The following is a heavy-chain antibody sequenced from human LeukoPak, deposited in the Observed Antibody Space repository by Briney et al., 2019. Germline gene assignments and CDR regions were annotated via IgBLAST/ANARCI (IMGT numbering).Heavy chain of an antibody. Sequence: GGSLRLSCAASGFTVSTKFMSWVRQAPGKGLEWVSVIYDGGITYYADSVKGRFTISGDNSKNMLFLQMNSLRAEDTAVYYCARFYDTSGYLDCWDQGTLVTVSS. CDR2: IYDGGIT. CDR1: GFTVSTKF. J-gene: IGHJ4*02. V-gene: IGHV3-66*01. CDR3: ARFYDTSGYLDC. D-gene: IGHD3-22*01.